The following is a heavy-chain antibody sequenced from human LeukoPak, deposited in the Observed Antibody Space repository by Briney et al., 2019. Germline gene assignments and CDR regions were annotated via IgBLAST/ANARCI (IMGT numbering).Heavy chain of an antibody. Sequence: SETLSHTCTVSGGSISSYYWSWIRHPAGKGLEGIGRIYTSGSTNYNPSLKSRVTMSVDTSKNQISLKLSSVTAADTAVYYCAREIGDYYDSSGYRTYYFDYWGQGTLVTVSS. CDR1: GGSISSYY. D-gene: IGHD3-22*01. V-gene: IGHV4-4*07. CDR3: AREIGDYYDSSGYRTYYFDY. CDR2: IYTSGST. J-gene: IGHJ4*02.